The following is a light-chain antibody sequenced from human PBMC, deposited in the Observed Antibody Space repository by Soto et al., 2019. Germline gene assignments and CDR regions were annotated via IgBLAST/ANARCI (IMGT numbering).Light chain of an antibody. V-gene: IGKV3-11*01. CDR2: DAS. J-gene: IGKJ2*01. Sequence: EIVLTQSPATLSLSPGERATLSCRASQSISSYLDWYQQKPGQAPRLLIYDASNRATGIPARFSGSGSGTDVTPTISSLEPEDFAVYYCQQRSNWPRTFGQGTKLEI. CDR3: QQRSNWPRT. CDR1: QSISSY.